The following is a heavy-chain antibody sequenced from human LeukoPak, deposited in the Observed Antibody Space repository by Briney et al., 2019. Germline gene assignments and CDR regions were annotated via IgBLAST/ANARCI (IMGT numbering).Heavy chain of an antibody. D-gene: IGHD3-22*01. CDR2: ISYDGSNK. Sequence: PGGSLRLSCAASGFTFSSYGMHWVRQAPGKGLEWVAVISYDGSNKYYADSVKGRFTISRGNSKNTLYLQMNSLRAEDTAVYYCAKAGYYYDSSGYYPMSWGQGTLVTVSS. V-gene: IGHV3-30*18. CDR3: AKAGYYYDSSGYYPMS. J-gene: IGHJ4*02. CDR1: GFTFSSYG.